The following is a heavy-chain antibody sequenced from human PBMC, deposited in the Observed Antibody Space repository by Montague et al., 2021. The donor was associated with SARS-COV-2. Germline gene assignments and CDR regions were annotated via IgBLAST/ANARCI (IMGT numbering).Heavy chain of an antibody. D-gene: IGHD2-21*02. CDR3: ARDLLPPRTAIKTNFFGLDV. Sequence: SETLSLTCTVSGGFISSSYWSWIRQPPGKGLEWIGYIYHSWNTNYNPSLKSRVTISIDTSMNQFSLGLSSMTAADTAVYFCARDLLPPRTAIKTNFFGLDVWGQGTTVIVSS. J-gene: IGHJ6*02. V-gene: IGHV4-59*01. CDR2: IYHSWNT. CDR1: GGFISSSY.